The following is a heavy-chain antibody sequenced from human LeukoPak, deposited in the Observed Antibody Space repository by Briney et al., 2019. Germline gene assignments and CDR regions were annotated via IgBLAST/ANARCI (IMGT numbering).Heavy chain of an antibody. CDR2: VYYNGST. CDR1: GDSINSRNHY. J-gene: IGHJ4*02. Sequence: SETLSLTCSVSGDSINSRNHYWGWIRQPPGKGLEWIGSVYYNGSTFFNPSLKNRVTISVDTSKNQFSLNLSSVTAADTAVYYCARRAYGLAFEYWGQGTLVTVSS. CDR3: ARRAYGLAFEY. V-gene: IGHV4-39*01. D-gene: IGHD2-21*01.